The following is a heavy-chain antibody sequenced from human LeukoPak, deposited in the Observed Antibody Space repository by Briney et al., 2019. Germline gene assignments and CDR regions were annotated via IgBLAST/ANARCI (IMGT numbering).Heavy chain of an antibody. D-gene: IGHD2-21*02. J-gene: IGHJ4*02. V-gene: IGHV4-34*01. Sequence: PSETLSLTCAVYSASGSFSGYYWTWIRQPPGKGLEWIGEISHRGNSNYTPSLKSRVIISVDTSKNQFSLKLTSVTAADTAVYYCARRGENGYLFCGGDCSSEYFDFWGQGTLVTVSS. CDR2: ISHRGNS. CDR3: ARRGENGYLFCGGDCSSEYFDF. CDR1: SASGSFSGYY.